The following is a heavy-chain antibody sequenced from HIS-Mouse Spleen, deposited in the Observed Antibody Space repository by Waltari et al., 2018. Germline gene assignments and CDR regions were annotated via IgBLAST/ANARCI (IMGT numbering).Heavy chain of an antibody. J-gene: IGHJ6*02. V-gene: IGHV4-38-2*02. CDR3: ARGPSLGYCSSTSCYAPYYGMDV. CDR2: ISHSGST. CDR1: GYSISSGYY. Sequence: QVQLQESGPGLVKPSEPLSLTCTVSGYSISSGYYWGWIRPPPGKGRGVIGSISHSGSTYYNPSLKSRITISVDTSKNQFSLKLSSVTAADTAVYYCARGPSLGYCSSTSCYAPYYGMDVWGQGTTVTVSS. D-gene: IGHD2-2*01.